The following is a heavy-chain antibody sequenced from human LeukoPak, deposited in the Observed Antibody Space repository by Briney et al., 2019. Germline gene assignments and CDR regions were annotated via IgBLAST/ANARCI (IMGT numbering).Heavy chain of an antibody. CDR1: GGSISSSNYY. J-gene: IGHJ3*02. D-gene: IGHD3-10*02. Sequence: ASETLSLTCTVSGGSISSSNYYWGWIRQPPGKGLEWVGSIYYSGSTYYNPSLNSRVTISVGTSKNQFSLKLSSVTAADTAVYYCAREDHVRGTFDIWGQGTMVTVSS. CDR3: AREDHVRGTFDI. CDR2: IYYSGST. V-gene: IGHV4-39*02.